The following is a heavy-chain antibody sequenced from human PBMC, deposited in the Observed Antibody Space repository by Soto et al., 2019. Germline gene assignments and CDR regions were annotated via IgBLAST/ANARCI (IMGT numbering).Heavy chain of an antibody. CDR1: GDSISSSRYY. Sequence: QLQLQESGPGLVRPSETLSLTCSVSGDSISSSRYYWAWIRQPPGKGLEWIGSIDYSGSSYYKSSLKSRXXIXIXXSNNQFSLRLSSVTAADTAVYYCARREATDDAFDLWGQGTMVTVSS. J-gene: IGHJ3*01. D-gene: IGHD5-12*01. CDR2: IDYSGSS. CDR3: ARREATDDAFDL. V-gene: IGHV4-39*01.